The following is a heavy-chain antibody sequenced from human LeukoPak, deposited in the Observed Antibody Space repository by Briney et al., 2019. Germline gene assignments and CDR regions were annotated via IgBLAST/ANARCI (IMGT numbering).Heavy chain of an antibody. CDR2: IYNSGST. V-gene: IGHV4-59*01. D-gene: IGHD3-22*01. Sequence: PSGTLCLSCTVSGVSLSSFYWSWVRQPPGKGLEWICYIYNSGSTNYNPSLESRVTISVDTSKNQFSLKLSSVTAADTAVYYCAGTILEYYYDSNGRYYFDYWGQGTLVTVSS. J-gene: IGHJ4*02. CDR1: GVSLSSFY. CDR3: AGTILEYYYDSNGRYYFDY.